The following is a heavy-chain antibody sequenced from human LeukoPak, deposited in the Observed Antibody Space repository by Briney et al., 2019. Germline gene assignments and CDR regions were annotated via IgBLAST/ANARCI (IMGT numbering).Heavy chain of an antibody. CDR1: RVTFSSYP. Sequence: GGCLRLSCTAARVTFSSYPVHWVRQAPGKGLEWVGVISHDGSNKNHADSVQGRFTISRDNSKNTLYLQMNSLRAEDTAVYYCARAPGSSSSWSYFDFWGQGTLVTVSS. D-gene: IGHD6-13*01. J-gene: IGHJ4*02. CDR3: ARAPGSSSSWSYFDF. V-gene: IGHV3-30-3*01. CDR2: ISHDGSNK.